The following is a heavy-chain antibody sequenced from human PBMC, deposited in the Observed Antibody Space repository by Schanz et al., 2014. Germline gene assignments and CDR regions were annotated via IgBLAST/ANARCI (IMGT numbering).Heavy chain of an antibody. CDR1: GGSISNANW. CDR2: VYHSGGT. D-gene: IGHD5-18*01. Sequence: QVQLQESGPGLVKPSGTLSLTCAVSGGSISNANWWSWVRQPPGKGLQWIGEVYHSGGTNYNPSLKSRFTIPLDVSKNQFPLRLNSVTAADTAVYYCARSVGMVRRYFDSWGQGNLVTVSS. CDR3: ARSVGMVRRYFDS. V-gene: IGHV4-4*02. J-gene: IGHJ4*02.